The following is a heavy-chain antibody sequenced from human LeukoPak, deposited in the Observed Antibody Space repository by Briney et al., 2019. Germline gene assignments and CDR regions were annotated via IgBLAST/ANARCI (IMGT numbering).Heavy chain of an antibody. CDR1: GVSIRSYY. D-gene: IGHD6-13*01. V-gene: IGHV4-59*01. CDR3: ARASSSIAAAGTPFFDY. Sequence: SETLSLTCTVSGVSIRSYYWRWIRQPPGKGLEWIGYIYYSGSTKYNPSLKSRVTISVDTSKNQFSLKLSSVTAADTAVYYCARASSSIAAAGTPFFDYWGQGTLVTVSS. CDR2: IYYSGST. J-gene: IGHJ4*02.